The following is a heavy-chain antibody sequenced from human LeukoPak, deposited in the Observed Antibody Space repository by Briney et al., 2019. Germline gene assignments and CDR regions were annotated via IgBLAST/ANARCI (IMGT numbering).Heavy chain of an antibody. D-gene: IGHD2-2*02. J-gene: IGHJ1*01. V-gene: IGHV4-34*01. CDR2: INHSGST. CDR1: GGSFSGYY. CDR3: ARPLIGYCSSTSCYKYVQH. Sequence: PSETLSLTCAVYGGSFSGYYWSWIRQPPGKGLEWIGEINHSGSTNYNPSLKSRVTISVDTSKNQFSLKLSSVTAADTAVYYCARPLIGYCSSTSCYKYVQHWGEGTLVTVSS.